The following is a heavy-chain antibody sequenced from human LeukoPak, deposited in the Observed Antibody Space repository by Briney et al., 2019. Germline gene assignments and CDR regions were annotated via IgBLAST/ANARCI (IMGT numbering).Heavy chain of an antibody. Sequence: HPGGSLRLSCAASGFTFSSYGMSWVRQAPGKGLEWVSAISGSGGSTYYADSVKGRFTISRDNSKNTLYLQMNSLRAEDTAVYYCAKSGFRMATIIYFDYWGQGTLVTVSS. CDR3: AKSGFRMATIIYFDY. CDR1: GFTFSSYG. V-gene: IGHV3-23*01. J-gene: IGHJ4*02. CDR2: ISGSGGST. D-gene: IGHD5-24*01.